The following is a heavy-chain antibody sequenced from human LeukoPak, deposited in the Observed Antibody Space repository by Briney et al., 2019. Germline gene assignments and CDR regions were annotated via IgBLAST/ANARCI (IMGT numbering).Heavy chain of an antibody. D-gene: IGHD3-10*01. Sequence: PSETLPLTCAVYGGSFSGYYWSWIRQPPGKGLEWIGEINHSGSTNYNPSLKSRVTISVDTSKNQFSLKLSSVTAADTAVYYCARDSEGVRGVPLDYWGQGTLVTVSS. J-gene: IGHJ4*02. CDR3: ARDSEGVRGVPLDY. CDR1: GGSFSGYY. V-gene: IGHV4-34*01. CDR2: INHSGST.